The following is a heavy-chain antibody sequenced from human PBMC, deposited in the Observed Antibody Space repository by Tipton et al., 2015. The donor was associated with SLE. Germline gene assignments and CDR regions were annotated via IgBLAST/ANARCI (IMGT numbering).Heavy chain of an antibody. CDR1: GFTFSSYA. V-gene: IGHV3-30-3*01. J-gene: IGHJ4*02. CDR3: ARDGAAAGTGDY. D-gene: IGHD6-13*01. CDR2: ISYDGSNK. Sequence: SLRLSCAASGFTFSSYAMHWVRQAPGKGLEWVAVISYDGSNKYYADSVKGRFTISGDNSKNTLYLQMNSLRAEDTAVYYCARDGAAAGTGDYWGQGTLVTVSS.